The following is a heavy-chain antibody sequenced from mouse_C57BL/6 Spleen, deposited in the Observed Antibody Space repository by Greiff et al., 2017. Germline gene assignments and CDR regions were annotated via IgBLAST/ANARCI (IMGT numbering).Heavy chain of an antibody. CDR1: GYSITSGYY. D-gene: IGHD2-3*01. J-gene: IGHJ3*01. V-gene: IGHV3-6*01. Sequence: EVQLQESGPGLVKPSQSLSLTCSVTGYSITSGYYWNWIRQFPGNKLEWMGYISYDGSNNYNPSLKNRISITRDTSTNQFFLKLNSVTTEDTSTYYCAREAYGGYSWFAYWGQGTLVTVSA. CDR2: ISYDGSN. CDR3: AREAYGGYSWFAY.